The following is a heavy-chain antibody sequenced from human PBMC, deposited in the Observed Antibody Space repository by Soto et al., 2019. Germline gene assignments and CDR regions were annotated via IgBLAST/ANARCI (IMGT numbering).Heavy chain of an antibody. Sequence: SETLSLTCTVSGGSISSRGYYWGWIRQPPGKGLEWIGYIYYSGSTYYNPSLKSRVTISVDTSKSQFSLKLSSVTAADTAVYYCARDFTDSSGPTLGMGVWGQGTTVTVSS. D-gene: IGHD6-19*01. CDR3: ARDFTDSSGPTLGMGV. CDR1: GGSISSRGYY. V-gene: IGHV4-39*07. J-gene: IGHJ6*02. CDR2: IYYSGST.